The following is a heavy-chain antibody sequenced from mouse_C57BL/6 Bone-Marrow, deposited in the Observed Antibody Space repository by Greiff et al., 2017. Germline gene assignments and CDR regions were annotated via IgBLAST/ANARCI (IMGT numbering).Heavy chain of an antibody. Sequence: EVQLKESGAELVKPGASVKLSCTASGFNIKDYYMHWVKQRTEQGLEWIGRIDPEDGETKYAPKFQGKATITADTSSNTAYLQLSSLTSEDTAVYYGARDWDRFAYWGQGTLVTVSA. D-gene: IGHD4-1*01. J-gene: IGHJ3*01. CDR1: GFNIKDYY. V-gene: IGHV14-2*01. CDR3: ARDWDRFAY. CDR2: IDPEDGET.